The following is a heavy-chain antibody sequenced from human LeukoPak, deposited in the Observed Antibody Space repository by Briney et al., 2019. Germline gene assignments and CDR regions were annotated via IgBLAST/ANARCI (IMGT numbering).Heavy chain of an antibody. J-gene: IGHJ4*02. D-gene: IGHD7-27*01. V-gene: IGHV3-48*01. CDR1: GFTFNTYS. Sequence: GGSLRLSCAASGFTFNTYSMNWVRQAPGKGLEWVAYISSSSSTIYYADSVKGRFTISRDNAKNSLYLQMNSLRAEDTAVYYCASQLGIRDWGQGTLVTVSS. CDR2: ISSSSSTI. CDR3: ASQLGIRD.